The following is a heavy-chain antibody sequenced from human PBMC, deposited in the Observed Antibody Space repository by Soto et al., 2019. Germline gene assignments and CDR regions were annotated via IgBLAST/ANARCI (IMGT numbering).Heavy chain of an antibody. J-gene: IGHJ4*02. CDR2: INPSTGST. V-gene: IGHV1-46*01. D-gene: IGHD1-26*01. Sequence: GASVKVSCKASGYTFTSEYIHWVRQAPGQGLEWMGIINPSTGSTSYAQKFQGRVTMTRDTSTSTVDMELSSLRPEDTAVYYCVRGRWSVGATFTFFDDWGQGTLVTVSS. CDR1: GYTFTSEY. CDR3: VRGRWSVGATFTFFDD.